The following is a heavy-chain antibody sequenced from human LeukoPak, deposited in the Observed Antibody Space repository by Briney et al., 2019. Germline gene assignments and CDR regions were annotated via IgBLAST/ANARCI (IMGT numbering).Heavy chain of an antibody. CDR1: GGSISSYY. D-gene: IGHD2-2*01. CDR2: IYYSGST. V-gene: IGHV4-59*12. J-gene: IGHJ5*02. Sequence: SETLSLTCTVSGGSISSYYWSWIRQPPGKGLEWIGYIYYSGSTNYNPSLKSRVTISVDTSKNQFSLKLSSVTAADTAVYYCAGLDIVVVPAHVGWFDPWGQGTLVTVSS. CDR3: AGLDIVVVPAHVGWFDP.